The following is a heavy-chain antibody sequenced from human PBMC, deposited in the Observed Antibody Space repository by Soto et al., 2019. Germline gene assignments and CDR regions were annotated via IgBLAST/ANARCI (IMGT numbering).Heavy chain of an antibody. Sequence: GGSLRLSCVASGFTFSDYGMSWVRQAPGKGLEWVSAISGSGSTCYADSVKGRFTISRDNSKNTLFLQMNSLRAQDTDVDYCAKDYLRWAQLWGQGTLVTVSS. V-gene: IGHV3-23*01. D-gene: IGHD5-18*01. J-gene: IGHJ4*02. CDR3: AKDYLRWAQL. CDR2: ISGSGST. CDR1: GFTFSDYG.